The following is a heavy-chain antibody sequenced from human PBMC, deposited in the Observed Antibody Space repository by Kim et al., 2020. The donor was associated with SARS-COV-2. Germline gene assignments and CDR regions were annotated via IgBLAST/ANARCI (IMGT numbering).Heavy chain of an antibody. V-gene: IGHV3-23*01. J-gene: IGHJ4*02. Sequence: SVKGRFTISRDNPKNTLYLQMNSLRAEDTAVYYCAKGYCSSTSCYIGVYWGQGTLVTVSS. CDR3: AKGYCSSTSCYIGVY. D-gene: IGHD2-2*02.